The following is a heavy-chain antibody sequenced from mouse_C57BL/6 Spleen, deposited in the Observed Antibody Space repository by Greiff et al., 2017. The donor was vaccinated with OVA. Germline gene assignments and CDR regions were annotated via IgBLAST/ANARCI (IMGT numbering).Heavy chain of an antibody. Sequence: EVKLMESGEGLVKPGGSLKLSCAASGFTFSSYAMSWVRQTPEKRLEWVAYISSGGDYIYYADTVKGRFTISRDNARNTLYLQMSSLKSEDTAMDYCTRDYGYWYFDVWGTGTTVTVSS. D-gene: IGHD2-4*01. CDR3: TRDYGYWYFDV. V-gene: IGHV5-9-1*02. J-gene: IGHJ1*03. CDR2: ISSGGDYI. CDR1: GFTFSSYA.